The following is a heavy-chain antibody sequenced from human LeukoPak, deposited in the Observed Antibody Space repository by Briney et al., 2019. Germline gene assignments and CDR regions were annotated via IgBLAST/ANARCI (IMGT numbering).Heavy chain of an antibody. CDR3: ARGLGPRGYYYGSATQGYFDY. J-gene: IGHJ4*02. CDR1: GGTFSSYA. CDR2: IIPIFGTA. Sequence: SVKVSRKASGGTFSSYAISWVRQAPGQGLEWMGGIIPIFGTANYAQKFQGRVTITTDESTSTAYMELSSLRSEDTAVYYCARGLGPRGYYYGSATQGYFDYWGQGTLDPVSS. D-gene: IGHD3-10*01. V-gene: IGHV1-69*05.